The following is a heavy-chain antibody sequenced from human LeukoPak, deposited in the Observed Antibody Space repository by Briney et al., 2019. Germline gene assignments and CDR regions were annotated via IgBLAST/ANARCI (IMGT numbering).Heavy chain of an antibody. D-gene: IGHD2-2*01. V-gene: IGHV3-7*01. Sequence: GGSLRLSCAASGFTFSSYWMSWVRQAPGKGLEWVANMKQDGSEKYYVDSVKGRFTISRDNAKNSLYLQMNSLRAEDTAVYYCARDGLLGYCSSTSCYGLDYWGQGTLVTVSS. J-gene: IGHJ4*02. CDR1: GFTFSSYW. CDR3: ARDGLLGYCSSTSCYGLDY. CDR2: MKQDGSEK.